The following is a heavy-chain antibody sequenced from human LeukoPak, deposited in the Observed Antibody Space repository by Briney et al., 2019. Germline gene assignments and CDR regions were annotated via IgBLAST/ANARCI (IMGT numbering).Heavy chain of an antibody. Sequence: GRSLRLSCAASGFIFDDYAMVWVRQAPGKGLEWVSSINWNSDNMAYADSVKGRFTISRDNAKNSLYLQMNSLRAEDTALYYCAKSEKKWELALDFWGRGTLVTVSS. D-gene: IGHD1-26*01. CDR2: INWNSDNM. V-gene: IGHV3-9*01. J-gene: IGHJ4*02. CDR3: AKSEKKWELALDF. CDR1: GFIFDDYA.